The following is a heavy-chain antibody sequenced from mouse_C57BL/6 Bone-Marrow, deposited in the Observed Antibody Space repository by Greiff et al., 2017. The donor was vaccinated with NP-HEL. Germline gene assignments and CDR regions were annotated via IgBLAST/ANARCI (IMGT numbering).Heavy chain of an antibody. Sequence: QVQLQQPGAELVRPGTSVKLSCKASGYTFTSYWMHWVKQRPGQGLEWIGVIDPSDSYTNYNQKFKGKATLTVDTSSSTAYMQLSSLTSEDSAVYFCANYYGSSYSHYYAMDYWGQGTSVTVSS. J-gene: IGHJ4*01. V-gene: IGHV1-59*01. CDR3: ANYYGSSYSHYYAMDY. CDR1: GYTFTSYW. CDR2: IDPSDSYT. D-gene: IGHD1-1*01.